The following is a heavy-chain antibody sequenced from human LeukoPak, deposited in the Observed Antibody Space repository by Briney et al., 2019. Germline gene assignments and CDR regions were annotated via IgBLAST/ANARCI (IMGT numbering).Heavy chain of an antibody. V-gene: IGHV1-18*01. CDR2: ISAYNGNT. CDR1: GYTFTSYG. Sequence: ASVKVSCKASGYTFTSYGISWVRQAPGQGLEWMGWISAYNGNTNYAQKLQGRVTMTTDTSTSTAYMELRSLRSDDTAVYYCARVTTNYYGSGSYYRYYFDYWGQGTLVTVSS. D-gene: IGHD3-10*01. CDR3: ARVTTNYYGSGSYYRYYFDY. J-gene: IGHJ4*02.